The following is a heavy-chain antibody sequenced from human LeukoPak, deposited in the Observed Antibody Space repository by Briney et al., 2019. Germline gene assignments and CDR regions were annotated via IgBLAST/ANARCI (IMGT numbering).Heavy chain of an antibody. CDR1: GYTFTSYD. CDR3: ARGRDILTGYTHYYYGMDV. D-gene: IGHD3-9*01. V-gene: IGHV1-8*01. Sequence: ASVKVSCKASGYTFTSYDINWVRQATGQGLEWMGWMNPNSGNTGYAQKFQGRVTMTRNTSISTAYMEMSSLRSEDTAVYYCARGRDILTGYTHYYYGMDVWGQGTTVTVSS. J-gene: IGHJ6*02. CDR2: MNPNSGNT.